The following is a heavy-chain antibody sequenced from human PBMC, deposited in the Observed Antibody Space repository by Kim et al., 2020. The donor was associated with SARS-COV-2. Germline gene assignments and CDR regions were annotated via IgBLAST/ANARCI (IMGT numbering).Heavy chain of an antibody. J-gene: IGHJ6*02. CDR3: ARGSVATIGYYYYGMDV. CDR2: INAGNGNT. CDR1: GYTFTSYA. Sequence: ASVKVSCKASGYTFTSYAMHWVRQAPGQRLEWMGWINAGNGNTKYSQKFQGRVTITRDTSASTAYMELSSLRSEDTAVYYCARGSVATIGYYYYGMDVWGQGTTVTVSS. D-gene: IGHD5-12*01. V-gene: IGHV1-3*01.